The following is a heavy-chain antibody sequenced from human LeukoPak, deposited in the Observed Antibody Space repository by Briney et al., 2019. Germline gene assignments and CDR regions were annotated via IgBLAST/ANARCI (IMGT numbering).Heavy chain of an antibody. D-gene: IGHD3-22*01. CDR1: GFTFSSYG. V-gene: IGHV3-30*02. Sequence: GGSLRLSCAASGFTFSSYGMHWVRQAPGKGLEGVAFIRYDGSNKYYADSVKGRFTISRDNSKNTLYLQMNSLRAEDTAVYYCANADYYDSSGYYSWFDPWGQGTLVTVSS. CDR3: ANADYYDSSGYYSWFDP. CDR2: IRYDGSNK. J-gene: IGHJ5*02.